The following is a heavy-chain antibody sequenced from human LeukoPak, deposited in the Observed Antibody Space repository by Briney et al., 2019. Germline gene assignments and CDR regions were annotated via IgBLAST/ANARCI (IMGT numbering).Heavy chain of an antibody. V-gene: IGHV1-69*04. D-gene: IGHD3-10*01. Sequence: RASVKVSCKASGGTFSSYAISWVRQAPGQGLEWMGRIIPILGIANYARKFQGRVTITADKSTSTAYMELSSLRSEDTAVYYCAQHGSGSFDYWGQGTLVTVSS. CDR3: AQHGSGSFDY. CDR1: GGTFSSYA. CDR2: IIPILGIA. J-gene: IGHJ4*02.